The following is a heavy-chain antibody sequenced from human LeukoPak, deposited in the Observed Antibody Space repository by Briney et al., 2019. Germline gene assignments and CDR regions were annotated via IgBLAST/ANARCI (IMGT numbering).Heavy chain of an antibody. J-gene: IGHJ4*02. D-gene: IGHD1-26*01. V-gene: IGHV3-7*01. CDR2: IKEDGSEK. Sequence: GGSLRLSCAGSGFTFRNFWMNWVRQAPGKGLEWVANIKEDGSEKYYVDSVKGRFTVSRDNAKNSLFLQINSLRADDTAVYYCARGGPTVGTDYWGQGTLVTVSS. CDR3: ARGGPTVGTDY. CDR1: GFTFRNFW.